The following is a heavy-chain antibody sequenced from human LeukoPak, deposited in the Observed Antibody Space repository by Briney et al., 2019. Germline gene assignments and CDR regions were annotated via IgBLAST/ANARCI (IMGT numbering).Heavy chain of an antibody. Sequence: GGSLRLSSAASGFTYSRYAMTWVRQTPRKGLEWVSYISSSSSTIYYADSVKGRFTISRDNAKNSLYLQMNSLRAEDTAVYYCARGGRVKSMVRGIDYWGQGTLVTVSS. D-gene: IGHD3-10*01. V-gene: IGHV3-48*04. CDR3: ARGGRVKSMVRGIDY. J-gene: IGHJ4*02. CDR2: ISSSSSTI. CDR1: GFTYSRYA.